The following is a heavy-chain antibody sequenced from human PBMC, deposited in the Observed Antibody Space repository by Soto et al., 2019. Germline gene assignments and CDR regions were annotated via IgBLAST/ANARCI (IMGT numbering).Heavy chain of an antibody. CDR1: GGTFSSYA. CDR3: ARASSTVTPIHSSNYYYYYGMDV. V-gene: IGHV1-69*01. D-gene: IGHD4-17*01. CDR2: IIPIFGTA. Sequence: QVQLVQSGAEVKKPGSSVKVSCKASGGTFSSYAISWVRQAPGQGLEWMGGIIPIFGTANYAQKFQGRVTITAYESTSTAYMELSRLRSEDTAVYYCARASSTVTPIHSSNYYYYYGMDVWGQGTTVTVSS. J-gene: IGHJ6*02.